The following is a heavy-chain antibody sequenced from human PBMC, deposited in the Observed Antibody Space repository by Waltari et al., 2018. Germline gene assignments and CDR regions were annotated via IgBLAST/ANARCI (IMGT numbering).Heavy chain of an antibody. D-gene: IGHD7-27*01. V-gene: IGHV1-2*06. J-gene: IGHJ3*02. CDR1: GYTVTGYY. Sequence: QVQRVQSGAEVKKPGASVKGSCKASGYTVTGYYMHRVRQAPGQGLEWMGRINPNSGGTNDAQKFQGRVTMTRDTSIGTAYMELSRLRSDDTAVYYCARGLLGIDAFDIWGQGTMVTVSS. CDR2: INPNSGGT. CDR3: ARGLLGIDAFDI.